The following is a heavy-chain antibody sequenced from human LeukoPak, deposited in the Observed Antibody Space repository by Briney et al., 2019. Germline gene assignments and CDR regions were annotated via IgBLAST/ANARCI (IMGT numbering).Heavy chain of an antibody. J-gene: IGHJ4*02. D-gene: IGHD3-22*01. CDR3: AKLLLD. Sequence: PGGSLRLSCAASGFTLISSAMSWVRQAPGKGLEWVSVMTEGGATYYADSVRGRFTISRDNSKNMLYLQMNSLRAEDTAVYYCAKLLLDWGQGALVTVSS. CDR2: MTEGGAT. CDR1: GFTLISSA. V-gene: IGHV3-23*01.